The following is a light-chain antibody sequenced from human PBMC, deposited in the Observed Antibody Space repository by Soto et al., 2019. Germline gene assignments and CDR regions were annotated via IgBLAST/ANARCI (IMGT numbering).Light chain of an antibody. J-gene: IGKJ2*01. Sequence: EIVMTQSPVTLSVSPGERAALSCRASQSVSSNFAWYQQRPGQAPRLLIYGASTRATGIPARFSGSGSGTEFTLTISRLQSEDFAVYYCQQYNNWPYTFGQGTKLEIK. CDR3: QQYNNWPYT. V-gene: IGKV3-15*01. CDR2: GAS. CDR1: QSVSSN.